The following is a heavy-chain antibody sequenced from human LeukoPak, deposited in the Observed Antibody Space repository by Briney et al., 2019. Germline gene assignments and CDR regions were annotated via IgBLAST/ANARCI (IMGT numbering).Heavy chain of an antibody. CDR2: IYYSGST. Sequence: SETLSLTCTVSGGSISSYYWSWIRQPPGKGLEWIGYIYYSGSTNYNPSLKSRVTISVDTSKNQFSLKLSSVTAADTAVYYRARKIPGVQSFDYWGQGTLVTVSS. D-gene: IGHD3-3*01. V-gene: IGHV4-59*01. J-gene: IGHJ4*02. CDR3: ARKIPGVQSFDY. CDR1: GGSISSYY.